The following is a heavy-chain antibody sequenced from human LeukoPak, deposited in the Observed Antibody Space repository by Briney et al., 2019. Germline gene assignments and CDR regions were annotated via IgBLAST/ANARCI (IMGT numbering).Heavy chain of an antibody. J-gene: IGHJ5*02. Sequence: PGRSLRLSCAASGFTFSSYGMHWVRQAPGKGLEWVAVISYDGSNKYYADSVKGRFTISRDNSKNTLYLQMNSLRAEDTAVYYCAKDGGPRYFTMVTATYNWFDPWGQGTLVTVSS. CDR3: AKDGGPRYFTMVTATYNWFDP. CDR2: ISYDGSNK. D-gene: IGHD2-21*02. V-gene: IGHV3-30*18. CDR1: GFTFSSYG.